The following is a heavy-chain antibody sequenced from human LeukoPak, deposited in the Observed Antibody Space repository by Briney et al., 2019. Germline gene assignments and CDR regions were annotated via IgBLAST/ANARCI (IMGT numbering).Heavy chain of an antibody. CDR3: AKGRDKYQLLSKNWFDP. Sequence: GRSLRLSCAASGFTFDDYAMHWVRQAPGKGLEWVSGISWNSGSIGYADSVKGRFTISRDNTKNSLYLQMNSLRAEDTALYYCAKGRDKYQLLSKNWFDPWGQGTLVTVSS. V-gene: IGHV3-9*01. CDR1: GFTFDDYA. D-gene: IGHD2-2*01. CDR2: ISWNSGSI. J-gene: IGHJ5*02.